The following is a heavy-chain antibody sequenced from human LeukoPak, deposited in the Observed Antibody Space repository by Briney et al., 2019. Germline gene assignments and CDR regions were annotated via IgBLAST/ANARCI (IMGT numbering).Heavy chain of an antibody. Sequence: ASVKVSCKASGYTFTSYSIHWVRQAPGQGLKWLGIINPSGGSTTYAQKFQGRVTITADESTSTAYMELSSLRSEDTAVYYCARGSQDSPDYDFWSGSTTYFDYWGQGTLVTVSS. D-gene: IGHD3-3*01. V-gene: IGHV1-46*01. CDR1: GYTFTSYS. CDR3: ARGSQDSPDYDFWSGSTTYFDY. CDR2: INPSGGST. J-gene: IGHJ4*02.